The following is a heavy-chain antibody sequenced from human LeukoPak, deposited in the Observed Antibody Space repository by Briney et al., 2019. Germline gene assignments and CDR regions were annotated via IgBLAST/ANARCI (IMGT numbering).Heavy chain of an antibody. CDR1: GGSISSSSYY. D-gene: IGHD6-19*01. V-gene: IGHV4-39*07. CDR2: IYYSGST. Sequence: SETLSLTCTVSGGSISSSSYYWGWIRQPPGKGLEWIGSIYYSGSTNYNPSLKSRITISVDTSKNQFSLKLSSVTAADTAVYYCARGRRISSGWPLGNYYMDVWGKGTTVTVSS. J-gene: IGHJ6*03. CDR3: ARGRRISSGWPLGNYYMDV.